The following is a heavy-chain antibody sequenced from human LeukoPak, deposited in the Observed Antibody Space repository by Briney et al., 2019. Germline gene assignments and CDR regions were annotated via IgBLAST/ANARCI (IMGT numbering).Heavy chain of an antibody. CDR3: TTDGSALVRSYGEY. Sequence: PGGSLRPSCAASGFTFSNAWLSWVRQAPGKGLEWVGRIKSKTDGGTTDYAAPVKGRFTISRDDSKNTLYLQMNSLKTEDTAVYYCTTDGSALVRSYGEYWGQGTLVTVSS. CDR2: IKSKTDGGTT. J-gene: IGHJ4*02. D-gene: IGHD1-26*01. V-gene: IGHV3-15*01. CDR1: GFTFSNAW.